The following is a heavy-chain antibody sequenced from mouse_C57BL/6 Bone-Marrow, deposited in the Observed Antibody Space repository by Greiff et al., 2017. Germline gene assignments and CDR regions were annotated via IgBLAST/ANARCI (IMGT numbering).Heavy chain of an antibody. V-gene: IGHV1-80*01. J-gene: IGHJ4*01. CDR1: GYAFSSYC. CDR2: IYPGDGDT. Sequence: QVHVKQSGAELVKPGASVKISCKASGYAFSSYCMNWVKQRPGKGLEWIGQIYPGDGDTNYNGKFKGKATLTADKSSSTACMQLSSLTSEDSAVYYCATYYDGTQDAMDYWGQGTSVTVSS. D-gene: IGHD1-1*01. CDR3: ATYYDGTQDAMDY.